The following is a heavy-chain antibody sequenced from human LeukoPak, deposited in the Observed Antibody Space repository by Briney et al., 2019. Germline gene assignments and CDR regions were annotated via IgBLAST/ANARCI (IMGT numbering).Heavy chain of an antibody. Sequence: ASVKVSCKASGGTFSSYAISWVRQAPGQGLEWMGGIIPIFGTANYAQKFQGRVTITADESTSTAYMELSSLRSEDTAVYYCARDSSGNYYYYGMDVWGQGTTVTVSS. J-gene: IGHJ6*02. CDR2: IIPIFGTA. D-gene: IGHD2-15*01. CDR3: ARDSSGNYYYYGMDV. V-gene: IGHV1-69*13. CDR1: GGTFSSYA.